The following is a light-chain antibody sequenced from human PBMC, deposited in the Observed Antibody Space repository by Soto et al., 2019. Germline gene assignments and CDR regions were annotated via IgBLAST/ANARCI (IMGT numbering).Light chain of an antibody. Sequence: DIQMTQSPSTLSASVGYRVCFTCRASHYISMLLAWYQQRPGKAPSLLITDASKLESGVPPRFNGSRSETEFTLTIRNLQPDDFATYYCQQYNSFQWTFGLGTKVDIK. CDR2: DAS. J-gene: IGKJ1*01. CDR3: QQYNSFQWT. CDR1: HYISML. V-gene: IGKV1-5*01.